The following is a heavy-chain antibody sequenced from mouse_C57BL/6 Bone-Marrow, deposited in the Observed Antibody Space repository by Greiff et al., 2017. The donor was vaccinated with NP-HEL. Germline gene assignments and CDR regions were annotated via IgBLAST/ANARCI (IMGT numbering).Heavy chain of an antibody. CDR3: ARRDSYYGLAWFAY. D-gene: IGHD1-2*01. CDR1: GYTFTSYG. Sequence: VQLQESGAELARPGASVKLSCKASGYTFTSYGISWVKQRTGQGLEWIGEIYPRSGNTYYNEKFKGKATLTADKSSSTAYMELRSLTSEDSAVYFCARRDSYYGLAWFAYWGQGTLVTVSA. V-gene: IGHV1-81*01. CDR2: IYPRSGNT. J-gene: IGHJ3*01.